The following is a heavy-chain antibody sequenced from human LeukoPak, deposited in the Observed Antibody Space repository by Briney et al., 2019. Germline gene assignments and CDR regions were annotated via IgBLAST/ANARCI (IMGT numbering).Heavy chain of an antibody. Sequence: GGSLRLSCAASGFTFSSYEMNWVRQAPGKGLEWVSYISSSGSTIYYADSVKGRFTISRDNAKNSLYLQMNSLGAEDTAVYYCARRAGAYSHPYDYLGQGTLVTVSS. D-gene: IGHD4/OR15-4a*01. CDR3: ARRAGAYSHPYDY. V-gene: IGHV3-48*03. J-gene: IGHJ4*02. CDR2: ISSSGSTI. CDR1: GFTFSSYE.